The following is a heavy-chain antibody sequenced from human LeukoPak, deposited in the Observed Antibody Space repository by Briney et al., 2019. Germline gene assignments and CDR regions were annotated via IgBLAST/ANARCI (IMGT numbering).Heavy chain of an antibody. V-gene: IGHV3-20*04. D-gene: IGHD3-3*01. CDR3: ARAKITILGVVIISYYFDY. Sequence: PGGSLRLTCTASGFTFDDYGMSWVRQAPGKGLEWVSGINLNGGSTGYADSVKGRFTISRDNAKNSLYLQMNSLRAEDTALYYCARAKITILGVVIISYYFDYWGQGTLVTVSS. J-gene: IGHJ4*02. CDR1: GFTFDDYG. CDR2: INLNGGST.